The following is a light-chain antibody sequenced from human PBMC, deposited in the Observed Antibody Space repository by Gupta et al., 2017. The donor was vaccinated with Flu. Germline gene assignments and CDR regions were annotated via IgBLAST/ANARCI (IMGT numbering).Light chain of an antibody. J-gene: IGKJ1*01. Sequence: DIQMTQSPSSVSASVGDRVTITCRASQGIRRWLAWYQQKPGKAPNLLMYATSTVQSGVPSRFSGGGSGTDFTLTISSLQPEDFATYYCQQYNSFPKTFGQGTKVEIK. CDR1: QGIRRW. CDR3: QQYNSFPKT. V-gene: IGKV1-12*01. CDR2: ATS.